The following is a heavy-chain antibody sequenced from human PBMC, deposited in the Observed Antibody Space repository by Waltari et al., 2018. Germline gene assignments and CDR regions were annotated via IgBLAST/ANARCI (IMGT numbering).Heavy chain of an antibody. D-gene: IGHD6-13*01. Sequence: DVQLVESGGGLVKPGGSLRLSCAASGFTFSSYSMHWGRQAPGKGLEWVASISSGGTYIYYTYSVKGRFTISRGSVTDSLYLQMNSLRVEDTATYFCVRSTSWRYYFDTWGQGTLVAVSS. CDR3: VRSTSWRYYFDT. J-gene: IGHJ4*02. V-gene: IGHV3-21*01. CDR1: GFTFSSYS. CDR2: ISSGGTYI.